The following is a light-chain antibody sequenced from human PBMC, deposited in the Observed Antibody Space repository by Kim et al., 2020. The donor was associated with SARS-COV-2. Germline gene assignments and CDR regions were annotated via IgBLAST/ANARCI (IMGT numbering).Light chain of an antibody. CDR2: GHA. Sequence: QRVTISCTGTFSNIGAGYDVLWYHQVPGAAPKLLIYGHANRPSGVPDRFSGSKSDTSASLAITGLQPEDEADYYCQSYDSSLNSYVFGTGTKVTVL. J-gene: IGLJ1*01. V-gene: IGLV1-40*01. CDR1: FSNIGAGYD. CDR3: QSYDSSLNSYV.